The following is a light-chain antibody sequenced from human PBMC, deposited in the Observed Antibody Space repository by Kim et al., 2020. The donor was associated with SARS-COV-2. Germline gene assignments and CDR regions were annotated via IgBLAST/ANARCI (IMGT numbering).Light chain of an antibody. CDR1: QSVSSN. Sequence: EIVMPRSPATLSLSPGERATLSCRASQSVSSNLAWYQQKPGQAPRLLIYGASTRATGIPARFSGSGSGTEFTLTISSLQSEDFAVYYCQQYNNWPRTFGQGTKVDIK. CDR2: GAS. CDR3: QQYNNWPRT. J-gene: IGKJ1*01. V-gene: IGKV3-15*01.